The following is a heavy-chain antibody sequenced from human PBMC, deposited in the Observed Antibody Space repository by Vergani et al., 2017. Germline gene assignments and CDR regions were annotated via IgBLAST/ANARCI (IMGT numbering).Heavy chain of an antibody. D-gene: IGHD2-8*02. CDR3: ARVFTGGGCPDNYGMDF. CDR2: IGSSGPYI. Sequence: VQLVESGGGLVKPGGSLRLSCAASGFTFSAFSMSWVRQAPGKGLEWVAFIGSSGPYIKYADSVKARFSISRDNTNTSLCLQLRSLRAEAAAVYYCARVFTGGGCPDNYGMDFWGQGATGTVSS. J-gene: IGHJ6*02. CDR1: GFTFSAFS. V-gene: IGHV3-21*06.